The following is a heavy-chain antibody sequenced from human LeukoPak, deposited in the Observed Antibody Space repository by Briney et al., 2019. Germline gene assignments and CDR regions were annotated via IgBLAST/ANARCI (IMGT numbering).Heavy chain of an antibody. D-gene: IGHD3-22*01. J-gene: IGHJ4*02. Sequence: GGSLSLSCAASGFTFSSYAMSWVRQAPGKGLEWVSAISGSGGSTYYADSVKGRFTISRDNSKNTLYLQMNSLRAEDTAVYYCAKEWKDSSGYYYYFDYWGQGTLVTVSS. CDR1: GFTFSSYA. V-gene: IGHV3-23*01. CDR2: ISGSGGST. CDR3: AKEWKDSSGYYYYFDY.